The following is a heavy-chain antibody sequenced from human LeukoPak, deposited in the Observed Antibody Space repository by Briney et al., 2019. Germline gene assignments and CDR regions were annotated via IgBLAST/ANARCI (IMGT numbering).Heavy chain of an antibody. CDR2: FDPEDGET. D-gene: IGHD2-2*01. CDR1: GYTLTELS. V-gene: IGHV1-24*01. CDR3: ARATGKYCSSTSCHLDY. J-gene: IGHJ4*02. Sequence: ASVKVSCKVSGYTLTELSMHWVRQAPGKGLEWMGGFDPEDGETIYAQKFQGRVTMTEDTSTDTAYMELSSLRSEGTAVYYCARATGKYCSSTSCHLDYWGQGTLVTVSS.